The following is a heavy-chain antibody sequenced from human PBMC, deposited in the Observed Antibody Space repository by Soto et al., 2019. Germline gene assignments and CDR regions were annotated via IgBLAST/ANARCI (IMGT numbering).Heavy chain of an antibody. V-gene: IGHV5-51*01. CDR1: GYTFTTFW. J-gene: IGHJ6*02. CDR2: IYPNDSDK. Sequence: GESLKISCKTSGYTFTTFWIGWVRQRPGKGLEWMGIIYPNDSDKRYNPSFQGQVTMSVDKSITTAYLQWSSLRASDTAMYYCARKPRYYNGMDVWGQGTTVTVSS. CDR3: ARKPRYYNGMDV.